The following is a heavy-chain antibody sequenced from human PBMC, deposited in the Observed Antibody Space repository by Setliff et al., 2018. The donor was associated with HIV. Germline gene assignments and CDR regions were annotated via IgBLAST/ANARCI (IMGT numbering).Heavy chain of an antibody. CDR3: ARAVNQNKAMVYIARWGWYFDL. Sequence: SETLSLTCAVYGGSFSGYYWSWIRQPPGKGLEWIGEINHSGNTNYNPSLKSRVTISVDTSKNQFSLRLSSATAADTAVYYCARAVNQNKAMVYIARWGWYFDLWGRGTLVTVSS. CDR1: GGSFSGYY. J-gene: IGHJ2*01. V-gene: IGHV4-34*01. D-gene: IGHD5-18*01. CDR2: INHSGNT.